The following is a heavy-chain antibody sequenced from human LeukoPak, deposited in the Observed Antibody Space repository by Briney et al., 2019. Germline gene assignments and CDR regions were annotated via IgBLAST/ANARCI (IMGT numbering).Heavy chain of an antibody. CDR2: MNPNSGNT. Sequence: GASVKVSCKASGYTFTSYDINWVRQATGQGLEWMGWMNPNSGNTGYAQKFQGRLTITRNTSISTAYMELSSLRSEDTAVYYCARGFMVRGVTSTFDYWGQGTLVTVSS. V-gene: IGHV1-8*03. D-gene: IGHD3-10*01. CDR1: GYTFTSYD. CDR3: ARGFMVRGVTSTFDY. J-gene: IGHJ4*02.